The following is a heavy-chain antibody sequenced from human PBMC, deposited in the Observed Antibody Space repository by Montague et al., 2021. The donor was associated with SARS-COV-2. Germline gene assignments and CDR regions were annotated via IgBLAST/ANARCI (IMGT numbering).Heavy chain of an antibody. CDR2: IDPSDSYT. Sequence: QSGAEVKKPGESLRISCKGSGYSFTSYWISRVRQLPGKGLEWMGRIDPSDSYTNYSPSFQGHVTISADKSISTAYLQWSSLKASDTAMYYCARRSYSSSWYDYWGQGTLVTVSS. CDR3: ARRSYSSSWYDY. V-gene: IGHV5-10-1*01. J-gene: IGHJ4*02. CDR1: GYSFTSYW. D-gene: IGHD6-13*01.